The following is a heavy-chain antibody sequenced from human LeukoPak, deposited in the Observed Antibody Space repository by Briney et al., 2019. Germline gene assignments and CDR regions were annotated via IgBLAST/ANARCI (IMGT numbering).Heavy chain of an antibody. CDR1: GFTFSSYG. V-gene: IGHV3-30*18. CDR3: AKDLEWELLRYYYYYGMDV. Sequence: PGRSLRLSCAASGFTFSSYGMHWVRQAPGKGLEWVAVISHDGSNKYYADSVKGRFTISRDNSKNTLYLQMNSLRAEDTAVYYCAKDLEWELLRYYYYYGMDVWGQGTTVTVSS. D-gene: IGHD1-26*01. J-gene: IGHJ6*02. CDR2: ISHDGSNK.